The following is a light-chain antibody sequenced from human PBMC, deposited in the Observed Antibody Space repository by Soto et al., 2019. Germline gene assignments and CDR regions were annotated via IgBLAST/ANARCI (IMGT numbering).Light chain of an antibody. V-gene: IGKV3-11*01. CDR1: QSVTTF. CDR2: DAS. Sequence: EIVLTQSPATLSLSPGERATLSCRASQSVTTFLAWYQQKPDQAPRLLIYDASTRATGIPARFSGSGSRTDFTLTISSLEPEDFAVYYCQQRSNWPPVITFGGGTKVEIK. CDR3: QQRSNWPPVIT. J-gene: IGKJ4*01.